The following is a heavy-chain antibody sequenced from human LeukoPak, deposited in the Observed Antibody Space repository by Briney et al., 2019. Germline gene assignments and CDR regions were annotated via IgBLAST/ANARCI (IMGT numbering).Heavy chain of an antibody. CDR1: GGTFSSYA. CDR2: IIPIFGTA. J-gene: IGHJ4*02. D-gene: IGHD2-2*01. V-gene: IGHV1-69*05. Sequence: ASVKVSCKASGGTFSSYAISWVRQAPGQGLEWMGGIIPIFGTANYAQKFQGRVTITTDESTSTAYMELSSLRSEDTAVYYCAMGYCSSTSCYEGDYWGQGTLVTVSS. CDR3: AMGYCSSTSCYEGDY.